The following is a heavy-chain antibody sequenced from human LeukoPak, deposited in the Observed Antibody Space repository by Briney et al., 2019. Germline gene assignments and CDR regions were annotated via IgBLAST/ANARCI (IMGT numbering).Heavy chain of an antibody. Sequence: SETLSLTCTVSGGSISGSSYYWGWIRQPPGKGLEWIGSIYYSGSTHYNPSLKSRVTISVDTSNNQFSLKLSSVTAADTALYYCATVNEGAWGQGTLVTVSS. CDR2: IYYSGST. CDR1: GGSISGSSYY. V-gene: IGHV4-39*01. CDR3: ATVNEGA. D-gene: IGHD1-1*01. J-gene: IGHJ5*02.